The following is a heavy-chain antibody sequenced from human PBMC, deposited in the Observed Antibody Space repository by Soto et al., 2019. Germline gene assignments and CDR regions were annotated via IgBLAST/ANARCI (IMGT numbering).Heavy chain of an antibody. J-gene: IGHJ4*02. CDR3: TRDVGGRGGY. Sequence: EVQLVESGGGLVQPGGSLRLSCAASGFTFSSYWMHWVRQAPGKGLVWVSRTNEDGSTINYADSVKGRFTISRDNAKKTLNGEMNSRRAEDAAVYYCTRDVGGRGGYWGPGTLVTVSS. V-gene: IGHV3-74*01. CDR2: TNEDGSTI. CDR1: GFTFSSYW. D-gene: IGHD3-16*01.